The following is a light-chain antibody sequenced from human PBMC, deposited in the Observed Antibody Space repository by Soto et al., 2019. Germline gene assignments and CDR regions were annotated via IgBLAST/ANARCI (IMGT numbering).Light chain of an antibody. J-gene: IGLJ2*01. CDR1: SSDVGSYNL. V-gene: IGLV2-23*03. CDR3: CSYAGSSTVVV. CDR2: EGS. Sequence: QSVLTQPASVSGSPGQSITISCTGTSSDVGSYNLVSWYQQHPGKAPKLMIYEGSKRPSGVSNRFSGSKSGNTASLTISGLQAEDDADYYCCSYAGSSTVVVFGGGTKLTVL.